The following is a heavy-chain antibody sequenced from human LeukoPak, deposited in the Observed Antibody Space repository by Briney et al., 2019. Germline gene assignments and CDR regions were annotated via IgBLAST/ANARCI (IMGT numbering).Heavy chain of an antibody. V-gene: IGHV3-53*01. J-gene: IGHJ4*02. CDR2: IYSGGNT. CDR3: AREVFPAGSGSYHIDY. CDR1: GFTFRSYT. D-gene: IGHD1-26*01. Sequence: GGSLRLSCVASGFTFRSYTMNWVRQAPGKGLEWLSVIYSGGNTYYADSVKGRFTISRDNSKNMLYLQMNSLRAEDTAVYYCAREVFPAGSGSYHIDYWGQGTLVTVSS.